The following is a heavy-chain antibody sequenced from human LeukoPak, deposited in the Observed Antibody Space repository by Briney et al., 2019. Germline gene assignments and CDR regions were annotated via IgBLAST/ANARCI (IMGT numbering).Heavy chain of an antibody. Sequence: GASVKVSCKASGYTFTDYYMHWVQQAPGKGLEWMGRVDPEDGETIYAEKFQGRVTITADTSTDTAYMELSSPRSEDTAVYYCAAGRAAPDYYYYMDVWGKGTTVTVSS. J-gene: IGHJ6*03. CDR1: GYTFTDYY. V-gene: IGHV1-69-2*01. CDR3: AAGRAAPDYYYYMDV. CDR2: VDPEDGET. D-gene: IGHD6-6*01.